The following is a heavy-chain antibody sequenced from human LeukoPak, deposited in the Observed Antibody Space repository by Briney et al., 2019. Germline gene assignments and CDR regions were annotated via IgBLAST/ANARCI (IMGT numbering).Heavy chain of an antibody. Sequence: SETLSLTCTVSGGSISSYYWSWVRQPPGKGLEWIGYIYYSGSTNYNPSLKSRVTISVDTSKNQFSLKLSSVTAADTAVYYCARGLVLGAAWNYWGQGTLVTVSS. CDR3: ARGLVLGAAWNY. V-gene: IGHV4-59*01. CDR2: IYYSGST. D-gene: IGHD2-15*01. CDR1: GGSISSYY. J-gene: IGHJ4*02.